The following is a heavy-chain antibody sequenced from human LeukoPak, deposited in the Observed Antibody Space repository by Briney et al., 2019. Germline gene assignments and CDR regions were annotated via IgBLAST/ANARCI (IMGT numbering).Heavy chain of an antibody. CDR1: GGSISSHY. V-gene: IGHV4-59*11. Sequence: SETLSLTCTVSGGSISSHYWSWIRQPPGKGLEWVGDIYYSGSTNYNPSLKSRVTISVETCKKQFSQKLSSVTAADTAVYYCARDPSVVPEAVNWFDPWGQGILVTVSS. J-gene: IGHJ5*02. CDR2: IYYSGST. D-gene: IGHD2-2*01. CDR3: ARDPSVVPEAVNWFDP.